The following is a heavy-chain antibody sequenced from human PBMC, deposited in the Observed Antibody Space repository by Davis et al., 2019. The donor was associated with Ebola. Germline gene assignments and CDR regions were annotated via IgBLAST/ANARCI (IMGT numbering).Heavy chain of an antibody. Sequence: ASVKVSCKASGYTFTSYYMHWVRQAPGQGLEWMGIINPSGGSTSYAQKFQGRVTMTRDTSTSTVYMELSSLRSEDTAVYYCASTRGVVPAAIPYYYYYGMDVWGQGTTVTGSS. D-gene: IGHD2-2*01. J-gene: IGHJ6*02. CDR3: ASTRGVVPAAIPYYYYYGMDV. V-gene: IGHV1-46*01. CDR1: GYTFTSYY. CDR2: INPSGGST.